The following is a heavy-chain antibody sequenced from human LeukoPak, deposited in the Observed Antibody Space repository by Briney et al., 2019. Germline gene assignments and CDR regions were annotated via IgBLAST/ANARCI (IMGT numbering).Heavy chain of an antibody. V-gene: IGHV3-74*01. D-gene: IGHD1-26*01. CDR3: AGSGTYYVMSDF. CDR2: INGDGSGT. CDR1: GFTFSSYW. Sequence: GGSLRLSCAASGFTFSSYWMHWVRQVPGKELVWVSRINGDGSGTSYADSVKGRFTISRDNAKNTVYLQMNGLRADDTAVYYCAGSGTYYVMSDFWGQGTLVTVSS. J-gene: IGHJ4*02.